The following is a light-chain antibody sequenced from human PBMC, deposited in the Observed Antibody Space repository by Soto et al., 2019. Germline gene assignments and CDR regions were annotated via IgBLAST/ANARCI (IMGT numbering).Light chain of an antibody. CDR1: QSVSNTQ. V-gene: IGKV3D-20*02. CDR2: DTS. Sequence: EIVLTQSPGTLSLSPGERATLSCRASQSVSNTQLAWYQQKPGQAPRLLIYDTSNRATGIPARFSGSGSGTDFTLTISSLEPEDFAVYYCQQRSNWRVTFGGGTKVDIK. J-gene: IGKJ4*01. CDR3: QQRSNWRVT.